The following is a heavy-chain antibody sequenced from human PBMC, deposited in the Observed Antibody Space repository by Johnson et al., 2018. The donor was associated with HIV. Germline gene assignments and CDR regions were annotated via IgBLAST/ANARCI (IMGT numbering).Heavy chain of an antibody. V-gene: IGHV3-7*01. CDR2: IKQDGSEK. CDR3: ARDRGLWERNGAGAFDI. D-gene: IGHD1-26*01. Sequence: VQLVESGGGLVQPGGSLRLSCAASGFTFSNVWMSWVRQAPGKGLEWVANIKQDGSEKYYVDSVKGRFTISRDNAKNSLYLQMNSLRAEDTAVYYCARDRGLWERNGAGAFDIWGQGTMVTVSS. J-gene: IGHJ3*02. CDR1: GFTFSNVW.